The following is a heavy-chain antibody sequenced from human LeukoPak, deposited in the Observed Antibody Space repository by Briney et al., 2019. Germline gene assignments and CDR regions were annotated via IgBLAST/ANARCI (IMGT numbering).Heavy chain of an antibody. CDR3: AKDGYGGNGNY. V-gene: IGHV3-21*04. Sequence: PGGSLRLSCAASGFTFSSYSMNWVRQAPGKGLEWVSSISSSSSYIYYADSVKGRFTISRDNSKNTLYLQMNSLRAGDTAVYYCAKDGYGGNGNYWGQGTLVTVSS. D-gene: IGHD4-23*01. CDR2: ISSSSSYI. CDR1: GFTFSSYS. J-gene: IGHJ4*02.